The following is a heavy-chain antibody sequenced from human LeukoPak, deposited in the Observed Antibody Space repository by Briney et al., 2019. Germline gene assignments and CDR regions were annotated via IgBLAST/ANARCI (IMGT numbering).Heavy chain of an antibody. CDR1: GFTFSSYS. CDR3: AKDYDCWSGYYIPSWCSFDY. CDR2: ISGSGGST. V-gene: IGHV3-23*01. Sequence: GGTLRLSCAASGFTFSSYSMGWVRQPAGKGLEWVLAISGSGGSTYYPDFVRGGFTISRDTSKHTLYLQMTSLRGEDTAVYYCAKDYDCWSGYYIPSWCSFDYWGQGTLVTVSS. J-gene: IGHJ4*01. D-gene: IGHD3-3*01.